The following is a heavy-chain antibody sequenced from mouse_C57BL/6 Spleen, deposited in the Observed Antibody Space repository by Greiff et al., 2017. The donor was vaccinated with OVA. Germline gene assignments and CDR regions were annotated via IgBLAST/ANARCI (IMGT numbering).Heavy chain of an antibody. CDR3: ARTDGNYEDFDY. D-gene: IGHD2-1*01. V-gene: IGHV1-26*01. Sequence: EVQLQQSGPALYKPWASVKISCKASGYTFTDYYMNWVKQSHGKSLEWIGDINPNNGGTSYNQKFKGKATLTVDKSSSTAYMELRSLTSEDSAVYYCARTDGNYEDFDYWGQGTTLTVSS. CDR2: INPNNGGT. CDR1: GYTFTDYY. J-gene: IGHJ2*01.